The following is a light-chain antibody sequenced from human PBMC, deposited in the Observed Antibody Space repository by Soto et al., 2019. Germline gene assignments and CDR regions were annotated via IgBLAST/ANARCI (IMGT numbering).Light chain of an antibody. J-gene: IGKJ4*01. CDR1: QSISNH. CDR2: AAS. V-gene: IGKV1-39*01. CDR3: QHSYSTPPT. Sequence: DIQMTQSPSSLSASVEDRVIITCRASQSISNHLNWYQQKPGKAPNLLIYAASSLHSGVPSRFSGSGSGTDFTLTISSLQPEDFATYYCQHSYSTPPTFGGGTKVDIK.